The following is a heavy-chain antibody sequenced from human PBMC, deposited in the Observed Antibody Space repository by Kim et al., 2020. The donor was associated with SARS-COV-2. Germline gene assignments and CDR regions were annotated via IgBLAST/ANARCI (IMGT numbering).Heavy chain of an antibody. J-gene: IGHJ3*02. Sequence: APVKGRFTISRDDSKNTLYLQMNRLKTEDTAVYYCTTDAPYGDYVGAFDIWGQGTMVTVSS. CDR3: TTDAPYGDYVGAFDI. V-gene: IGHV3-15*01. D-gene: IGHD4-17*01.